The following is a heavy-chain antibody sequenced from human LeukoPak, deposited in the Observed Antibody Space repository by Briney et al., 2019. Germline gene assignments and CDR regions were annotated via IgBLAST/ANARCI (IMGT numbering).Heavy chain of an antibody. Sequence: PGGSLRLSCAASGFTFSSYGIHWVRQAPGKGLEWVAVISYDGSNKYYADSVKGRFTISRDNSKNTLYLQMNSLRAEDTAVYYCARGEYYYDSSGSSDYWGQGTLVTVSS. J-gene: IGHJ4*02. V-gene: IGHV3-30*03. D-gene: IGHD3-22*01. CDR3: ARGEYYYDSSGSSDY. CDR1: GFTFSSYG. CDR2: ISYDGSNK.